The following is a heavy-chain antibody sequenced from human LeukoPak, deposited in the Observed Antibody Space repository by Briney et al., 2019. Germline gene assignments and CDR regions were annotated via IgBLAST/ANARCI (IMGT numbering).Heavy chain of an antibody. Sequence: GRSLRLSCAASGFTFSSYAMHWVRQAPGKGLEWVAVISYDGSNKYYADSVKGRFTISRDNSKNTLYLQMNSLRVEDTAVYYCASPSYYDILTLNYWGQGTLVTVSS. CDR2: ISYDGSNK. CDR1: GFTFSSYA. J-gene: IGHJ4*02. V-gene: IGHV3-30*04. D-gene: IGHD3-9*01. CDR3: ASPSYYDILTLNY.